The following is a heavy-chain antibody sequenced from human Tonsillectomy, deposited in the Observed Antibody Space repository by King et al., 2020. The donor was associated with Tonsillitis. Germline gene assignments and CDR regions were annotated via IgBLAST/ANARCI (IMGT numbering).Heavy chain of an antibody. CDR3: ARNVVPAAMHPNWFDP. Sequence: QLVQSGAEVKKPGSSVKVSCKASGGTFSSYAISWVRQAPGQGLEWMGGIIPIFGTANYAQKFQGRVTITADESTGTAYMELSSLRSEDTAVYYCARNVVPAAMHPNWFDPWGQGTLVTVSS. CDR1: GGTFSSYA. D-gene: IGHD2-2*01. J-gene: IGHJ5*02. V-gene: IGHV1-69*01. CDR2: IIPIFGTA.